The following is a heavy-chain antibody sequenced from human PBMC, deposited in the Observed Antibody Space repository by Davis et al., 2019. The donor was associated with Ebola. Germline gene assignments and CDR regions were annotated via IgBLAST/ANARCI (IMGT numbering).Heavy chain of an antibody. D-gene: IGHD3-10*01. CDR1: GGSISSYY. CDR2: IYYSGST. CDR3: ARGGITMVRGSPLTYYYYYGMDV. V-gene: IGHV4-59*08. J-gene: IGHJ6*02. Sequence: SETLSLTCTVSGGSISSYYWSWIRQPPGKGLEWIGDIYYSGSTNYNPSLKSRVTISVDTSKNQCSLKLSSVTAADTAVYYCARGGITMVRGSPLTYYYYYGMDVWGQGTTVTVSS.